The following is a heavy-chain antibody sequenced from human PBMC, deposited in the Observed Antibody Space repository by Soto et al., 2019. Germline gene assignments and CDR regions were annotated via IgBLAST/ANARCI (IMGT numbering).Heavy chain of an antibody. CDR2: IYYSGRT. CDR3: ARDIYDYVWGSYRYANNWFDP. Sequence: SETLSLTCTVTGDSINSRSYYWGWIRQPPGKGLEWIGSIYYSGRTYNNPSLRSRVSMSIDTSKDQFSLKLKSVTAADTAVYYCARDIYDYVWGSYRYANNWFDPWGQGTLVTVSS. J-gene: IGHJ5*02. CDR1: GDSINSRSYY. D-gene: IGHD3-16*02. V-gene: IGHV4-39*02.